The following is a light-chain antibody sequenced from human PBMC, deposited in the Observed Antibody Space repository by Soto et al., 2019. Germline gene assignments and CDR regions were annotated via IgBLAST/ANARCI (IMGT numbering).Light chain of an antibody. CDR2: KAS. V-gene: IGKV1-5*03. Sequence: DIQMTQSPSTLSASVGDSVTITCRGSQSMNTWLAWYQQKPGKAPKLLVYKASSLESGVPPRFSGSGFGTEFTLTISSLQPDDFATYFCQRYNFYPWTFGQGTTVEIK. CDR1: QSMNTW. J-gene: IGKJ1*01. CDR3: QRYNFYPWT.